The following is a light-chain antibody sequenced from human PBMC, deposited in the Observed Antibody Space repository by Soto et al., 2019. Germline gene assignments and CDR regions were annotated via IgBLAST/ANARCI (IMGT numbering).Light chain of an antibody. Sequence: DIQMTQSPSTLSASVGDRVTITCRASQIISSWLAWYQQKPGKAPKFLIHKASSLESGVPSRFSGSGSGTEFTLTISSLQIDDFATYFCQQYNSPPWTFGQGTKVEIK. CDR2: KAS. CDR1: QIISSW. CDR3: QQYNSPPWT. J-gene: IGKJ1*01. V-gene: IGKV1-5*03.